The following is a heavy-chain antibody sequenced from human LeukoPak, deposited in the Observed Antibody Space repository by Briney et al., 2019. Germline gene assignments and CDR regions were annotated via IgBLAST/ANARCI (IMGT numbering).Heavy chain of an antibody. D-gene: IGHD5-12*01. Sequence: PGGSLRLSCAASGFTFSSYAMHWVRQAPGKGLEWVAVISYDGSNKYYADSVKGRFTISRDKSKNTLYLQMNSLRAEDTAVYYCARDFEWLRSGYFDYWGQGTLVTVSS. V-gene: IGHV3-30-3*01. J-gene: IGHJ4*02. CDR2: ISYDGSNK. CDR3: ARDFEWLRSGYFDY. CDR1: GFTFSSYA.